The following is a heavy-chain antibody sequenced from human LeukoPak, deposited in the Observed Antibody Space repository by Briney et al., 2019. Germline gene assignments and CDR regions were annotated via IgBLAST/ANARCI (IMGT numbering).Heavy chain of an antibody. J-gene: IGHJ4*02. Sequence: GRSLRLSCAASGFTFSSYSMNWVRQAPGKGLVWVSYISSDGSVTKYADSVKGRFTISRDNAVNTLYLQMNSLRVEDTAVYYCVRGSLRLPRSTPDYWGQGTLVTVSS. V-gene: IGHV3-74*03. CDR3: VRGSLRLPRSTPDY. CDR2: ISSDGSVT. D-gene: IGHD2-21*02. CDR1: GFTFSSYS.